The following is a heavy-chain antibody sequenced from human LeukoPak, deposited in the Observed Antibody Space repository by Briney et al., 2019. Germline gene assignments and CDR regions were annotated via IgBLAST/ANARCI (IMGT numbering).Heavy chain of an antibody. D-gene: IGHD3-16*02. Sequence: ASVKVSCKASGYTFTGYYMHWVRQAPGQGLEWMGWINPNSGDTNYAQKFQGWVTMTRDTSISTAYMELSRLRSDDTAVYYCARGGVGDYVWGSYRYTFDYWGQGTLVTVSS. CDR3: ARGGVGDYVWGSYRYTFDY. J-gene: IGHJ4*02. V-gene: IGHV1-2*04. CDR2: INPNSGDT. CDR1: GYTFTGYY.